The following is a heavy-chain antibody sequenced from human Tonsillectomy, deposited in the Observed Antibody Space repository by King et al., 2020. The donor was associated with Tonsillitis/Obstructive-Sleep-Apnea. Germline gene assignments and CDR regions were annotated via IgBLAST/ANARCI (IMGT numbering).Heavy chain of an antibody. CDR1: GFTFSGYW. D-gene: IGHD2-15*01. J-gene: IGHJ3*02. CDR3: AREYCSGGSCYSGAFDI. Sequence: VQLVESGGGLVQPGGSLRLSCAASGFTFSGYWMTWVRQAPGKGLEWVANIKQDGREKYYVDSVRGRFTISRDNAKNSLYLKMNSLRAEDTAVYYCAREYCSGGSCYSGAFDIWGQGTMVTVSS. CDR2: IKQDGREK. V-gene: IGHV3-7*04.